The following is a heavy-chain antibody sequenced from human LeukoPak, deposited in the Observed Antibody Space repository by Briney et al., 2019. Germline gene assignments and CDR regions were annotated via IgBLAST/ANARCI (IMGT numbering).Heavy chain of an antibody. CDR1: GFTFSSYW. CDR2: INSDGSST. D-gene: IGHD3-22*01. CDR3: AREATDSSGYYRHLDY. Sequence: PGGSLRLSCAASGFTFSSYWMHWVRQAPGKGLVWVSRINSDGSSTSYADSVKGRFTISRDNAKNTLYLQMNSLRAEDTAVYYCAREATDSSGYYRHLDYWGQGTLVTVSS. J-gene: IGHJ4*02. V-gene: IGHV3-74*01.